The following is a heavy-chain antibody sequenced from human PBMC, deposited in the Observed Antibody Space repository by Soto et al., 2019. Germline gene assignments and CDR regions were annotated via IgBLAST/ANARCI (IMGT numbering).Heavy chain of an antibody. D-gene: IGHD4-17*01. Sequence: QVQLVQSGAEVKKPGSSVKVSCKASGGTFSSYAISWVRQAPGQGLEWMGGIIPIFGTANYAQKFQGRVTITRDESTGTAYMEPSSLRSEDTAVYYWARDMDGDYPFDYWGQGTLVTVSS. V-gene: IGHV1-69*01. J-gene: IGHJ4*02. CDR3: ARDMDGDYPFDY. CDR2: IIPIFGTA. CDR1: GGTFSSYA.